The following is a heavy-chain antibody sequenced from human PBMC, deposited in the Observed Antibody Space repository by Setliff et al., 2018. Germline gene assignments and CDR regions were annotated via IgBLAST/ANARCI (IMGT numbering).Heavy chain of an antibody. CDR1: GQSFSDYY. Sequence: PSETLSLTCAIYGQSFSDYYWSWVRQPPGKGQEWIGEIYHSGSTNYNPSLKSRVTISVDTSKNQFSLKLSSVTAADTAVYYCARDRQYCSSPTCYSSYFYYYGMDVWGQGTTVTVSS. CDR2: IYHSGST. CDR3: ARDRQYCSSPTCYSSYFYYYGMDV. J-gene: IGHJ6*02. D-gene: IGHD2-2*02. V-gene: IGHV4-34*01.